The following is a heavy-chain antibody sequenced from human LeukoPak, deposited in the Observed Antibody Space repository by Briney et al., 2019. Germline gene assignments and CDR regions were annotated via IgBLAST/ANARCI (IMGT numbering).Heavy chain of an antibody. CDR1: GFTFSDYW. D-gene: IGHD5-18*01. Sequence: GGSLRLSCAASGFTFSDYWMHWVRQVPGKGLEWVSRVNSDGSSTGYADFVKGRFTISRDNAKNTLYVQMNSLTTEDTAVYYCAKAGSRIQLWPSFDYWGQGTLVTVSS. J-gene: IGHJ4*02. V-gene: IGHV3-74*01. CDR3: AKAGSRIQLWPSFDY. CDR2: VNSDGSST.